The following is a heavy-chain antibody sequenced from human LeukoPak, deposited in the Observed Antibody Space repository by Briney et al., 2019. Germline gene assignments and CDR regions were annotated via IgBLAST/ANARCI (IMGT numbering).Heavy chain of an antibody. V-gene: IGHV3-23*01. Sequence: QPGGSLRLSCAASGFTFSSYAMSWVRQAPGKGLEWVSAISGSGGSTYYADSVKGRFTISRDNAKNSLYLQMNSLRAEDTAVYYCARERYCSGGSCYYCGGDCYTYVDYWGQGTLVTVSS. CDR1: GFTFSSYA. CDR2: ISGSGGST. J-gene: IGHJ4*02. CDR3: ARERYCSGGSCYYCGGDCYTYVDY. D-gene: IGHD2-15*01.